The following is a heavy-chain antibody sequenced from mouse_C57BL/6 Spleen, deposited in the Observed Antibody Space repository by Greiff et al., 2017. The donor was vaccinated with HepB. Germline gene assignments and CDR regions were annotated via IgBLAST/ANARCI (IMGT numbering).Heavy chain of an antibody. Sequence: QVQLQQSGAELVRPGASVTLSCKASGYTFTDYEMHWVKQTPVQGLEWIGAIDPETGGTAYNQKFKGKAILTADKSSSTAYMELRSLTSEDSAVYYCTVVSYYYAMDYWGQGTSVTVSS. D-gene: IGHD1-1*01. CDR2: IDPETGGT. CDR1: GYTFTDYE. V-gene: IGHV1-15*01. CDR3: TVVSYYYAMDY. J-gene: IGHJ4*01.